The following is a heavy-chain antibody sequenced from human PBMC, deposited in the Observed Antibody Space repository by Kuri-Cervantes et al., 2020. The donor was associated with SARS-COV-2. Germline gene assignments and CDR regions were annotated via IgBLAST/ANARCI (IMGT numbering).Heavy chain of an antibody. CDR1: GGSFSGYY. V-gene: IGHV4-34*01. CDR2: INHSGST. J-gene: IGHJ6*02. Sequence: SQTLSLTCAVYGGSFSGYYWSWIRQPPGKGLEWIGEINHSGSTNYNPSLKSRVTISVDTSKNQFSLKLSSVTAADTAVYYCARADYYYGMDVWGQGTTVTVSS. CDR3: ARADYYYGMDV.